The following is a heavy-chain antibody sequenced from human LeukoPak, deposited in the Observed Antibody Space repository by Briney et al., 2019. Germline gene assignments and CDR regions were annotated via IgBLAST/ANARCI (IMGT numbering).Heavy chain of an antibody. V-gene: IGHV1-18*01. Sequence: ASVKVSCKTSGYTFTSYGISWVRQAPGQGLEWMGWISAYNGNTNYAQKLQGRVTMTTDTSTSTAYMELRSLRSDDTAVYYCAREGRPHQLLVNWFDPWGQGTLVTVSS. J-gene: IGHJ5*02. CDR3: AREGRPHQLLVNWFDP. D-gene: IGHD2-2*01. CDR1: GYTFTSYG. CDR2: ISAYNGNT.